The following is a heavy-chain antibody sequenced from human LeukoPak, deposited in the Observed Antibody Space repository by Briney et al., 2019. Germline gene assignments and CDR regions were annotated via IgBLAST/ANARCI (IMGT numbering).Heavy chain of an antibody. V-gene: IGHV3-30*04. CDR1: GFTFSSYA. J-gene: IGHJ4*02. D-gene: IGHD1-26*01. CDR3: ARGVGANDY. Sequence: PGGSLRLSCAASGFTFSSYAMHWVRQAPGKGLEWVAVISYDGSNKYYADSVKGRFTISRDNYKNTLYLQMNSLRAEDTAVYYCARGVGANDYWGQGTLVTVSS. CDR2: ISYDGSNK.